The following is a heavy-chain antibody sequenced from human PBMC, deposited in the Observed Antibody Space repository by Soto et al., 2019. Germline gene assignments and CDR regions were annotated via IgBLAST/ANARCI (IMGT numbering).Heavy chain of an antibody. CDR1: GGSFTTYS. V-gene: IGHV1-69*06. CDR3: ARGVGRTVRGVNLYYYYAMDV. CDR2: IIPISGTA. J-gene: IGHJ6*02. Sequence: QVQLVQSGAEVKTPGSSVKVSCKASGGSFTTYSISWVRQPPGQALEWMGGIIPISGTAKYAQKFQGRVTITAEKYTTTAYMDLSSVRFEDTAVYYCARGVGRTVRGVNLYYYYAMDVWGQGTPVTVPS. D-gene: IGHD3-10*01.